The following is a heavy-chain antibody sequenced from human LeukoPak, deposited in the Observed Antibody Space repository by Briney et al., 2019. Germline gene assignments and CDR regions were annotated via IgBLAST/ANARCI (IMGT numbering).Heavy chain of an antibody. J-gene: IGHJ4*02. CDR3: ATEPYYYDM. CDR2: ISSSGSTI. V-gene: IGHV3-11*01. D-gene: IGHD3-22*01. CDR1: GLTVRSNY. Sequence: GGSLRLSCAAAGLTVRSNYMTWVRQAPGKGLEWVSYISSSGSTIYYADSVKGRFTISRDNAKNSLYLQMNSLRVEDTAVYYCATEPYYYDMWGQGTLVTVSS.